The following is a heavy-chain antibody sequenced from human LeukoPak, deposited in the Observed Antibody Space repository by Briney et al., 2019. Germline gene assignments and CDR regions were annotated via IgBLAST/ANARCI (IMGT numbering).Heavy chain of an antibody. J-gene: IGHJ6*02. V-gene: IGHV4-34*01. Sequence: ASETLSLTCAVYGFSFSGYYWSWVRQPPGKGLEWIGEINHSGSTNYNPSLKSRVTISVDTSKNQFSLKLSSVTAADTAVYYCARGQIVVVPAARGYYYYGMDVWGQGTTVTVSS. CDR1: GFSFSGYY. CDR3: ARGQIVVVPAARGYYYYGMDV. CDR2: INHSGST. D-gene: IGHD2-2*01.